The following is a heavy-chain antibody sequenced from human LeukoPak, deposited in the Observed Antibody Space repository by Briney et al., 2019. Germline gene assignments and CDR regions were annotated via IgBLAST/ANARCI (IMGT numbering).Heavy chain of an antibody. CDR1: GGSISSSSYY. J-gene: IGHJ4*02. D-gene: IGHD3-3*01. CDR2: IYYSGST. V-gene: IGHV4-39*01. Sequence: PSETLSLTCTVSGGSISSSSYYWGWIRQPPGKGLEWIGSIYYSGSTYYNPSLKSRVTISVDTSKNQFSLKLSSVTAADTAVYYCARHYDFWSGYYGDYWGQGTLVTVSS. CDR3: ARHYDFWSGYYGDY.